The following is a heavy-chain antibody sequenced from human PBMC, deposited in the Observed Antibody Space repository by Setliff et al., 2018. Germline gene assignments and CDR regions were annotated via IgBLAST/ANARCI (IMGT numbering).Heavy chain of an antibody. Sequence: PSETLSLTCTVSDDSISSRHYYWGWVRQSPGKGLEWIGSAYAGGGTYYNPSLQSRITISVDTSQNHFSLSLTSMTAADTAVYHCAAGIKLGIFDSWGQGVLVTVSS. CDR3: AAGIKLGIFDS. D-gene: IGHD3-16*01. J-gene: IGHJ4*02. CDR2: AYAGGGT. CDR1: DDSISSRHYY. V-gene: IGHV4-39*07.